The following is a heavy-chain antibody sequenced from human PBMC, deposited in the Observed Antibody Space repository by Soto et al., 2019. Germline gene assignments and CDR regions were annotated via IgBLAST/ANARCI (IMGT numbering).Heavy chain of an antibody. J-gene: IGHJ6*03. CDR3: ARDYLTMVRGSMDV. D-gene: IGHD3-10*01. CDR1: GFTFSSYG. CDR2: IWYDGSNK. Sequence: GGSLRLSCAASGFTFSSYGMHWVRQAPGKGLERVADIWYDGSNKYYADSVKGRFTISRDNSKNTLYLQMNSLRAEDTVVYYCARDYLTMVRGSMDVWGKGTAVTVSS. V-gene: IGHV3-33*01.